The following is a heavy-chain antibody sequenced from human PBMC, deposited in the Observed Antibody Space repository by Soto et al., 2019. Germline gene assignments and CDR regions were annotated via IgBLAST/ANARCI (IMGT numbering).Heavy chain of an antibody. D-gene: IGHD6-25*01. CDR3: AKAEYTSALPGV. V-gene: IGHV3-74*01. CDR1: GFIFSTHW. J-gene: IGHJ4*02. Sequence: GGSLRLSCEASGFIFSTHWMHWVRQVPGKGLEWVARIEDDGRRTDYADSVKGRFTISRDNGRTTLYLQMNNLRAEDTAIYHCAKAEYTSALPGVWGQGTLVTVSS. CDR2: IEDDGRRT.